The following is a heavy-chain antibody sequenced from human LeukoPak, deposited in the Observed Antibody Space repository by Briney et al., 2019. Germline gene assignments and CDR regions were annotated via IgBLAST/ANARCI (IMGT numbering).Heavy chain of an antibody. Sequence: GGSLRLSCAASGFTFSNYSMNWVRQAPGKGLEWVSSISSSSSYIYYADSVKGRFTISRDNAKNSLYLQMNSLRAEDTAVYYCARGSYSYAFDIWGQGTMVTVSS. CDR3: ARGSYSYAFDI. V-gene: IGHV3-21*01. CDR1: GFTFSNYS. CDR2: ISSSSSYI. J-gene: IGHJ3*02. D-gene: IGHD5-18*01.